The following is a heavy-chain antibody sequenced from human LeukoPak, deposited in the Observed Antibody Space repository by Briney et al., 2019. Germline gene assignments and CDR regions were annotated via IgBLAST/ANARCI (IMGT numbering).Heavy chain of an antibody. Sequence: GASVKVSCKTSGYTFSSYDVTCVRQAPGQGLEYMGWMNPNSGNTGCAQKFRGRITMTSDASITSAYMELSSLTSEDTAVYYCARAVRNQLLSEYWGQGTLITVSS. D-gene: IGHD2-2*01. CDR1: GYTFSSYD. CDR3: ARAVRNQLLSEY. CDR2: MNPNSGNT. J-gene: IGHJ4*02. V-gene: IGHV1-8*01.